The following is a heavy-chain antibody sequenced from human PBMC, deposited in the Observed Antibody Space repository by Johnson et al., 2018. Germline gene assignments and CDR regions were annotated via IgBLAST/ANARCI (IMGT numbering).Heavy chain of an antibody. V-gene: IGHV3-7*03. CDR3: ARAAWTQTQYAMDG. CDR1: GFPFGSYS. Sequence: VQLVESGGGLVQPGGSLRLSCAASGFPFGSYSMSWVRPAPGAGLAWVANIKRDGREKYYVESVKGRFTISRDNAKNSLYLQMNSLSGGDTAGYYCARAAWTQTQYAMDGWGQGTTVTVSS. CDR2: IKRDGREK. D-gene: IGHD3/OR15-3a*01. J-gene: IGHJ6*02.